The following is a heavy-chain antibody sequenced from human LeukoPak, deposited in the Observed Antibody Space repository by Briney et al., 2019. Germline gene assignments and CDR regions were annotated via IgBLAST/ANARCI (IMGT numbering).Heavy chain of an antibody. D-gene: IGHD4-11*01. Sequence: SETLSLTCAVYGGSFSGYFCIWIRQPPGKGLEWIGEINHSGSTNYNPSLKSRVTISVDTSKNQFSPKLSSVTAADTAVYYCARGPGMTTVTTLAHWGQGTLVTVSS. CDR1: GGSFSGYF. J-gene: IGHJ4*02. CDR2: INHSGST. CDR3: ARGPGMTTVTTLAH. V-gene: IGHV4-34*01.